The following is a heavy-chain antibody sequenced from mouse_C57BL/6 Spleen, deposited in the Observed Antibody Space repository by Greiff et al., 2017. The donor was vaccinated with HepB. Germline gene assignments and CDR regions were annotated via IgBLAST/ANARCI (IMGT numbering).Heavy chain of an antibody. J-gene: IGHJ3*01. CDR2: INPGSGGT. CDR3: ARSASYYYGSGSWFAY. CDR1: GYAFTNYL. Sequence: QVQLQQSGAELVRPGTSVKVSCKASGYAFTNYLIEWVKQRPGQGLEWIGVINPGSGGTNYNEKFKGKATLTADKSSSTAYMQLSTLTSEDSAVYFCARSASYYYGSGSWFAYWGQGTLVTVSA. D-gene: IGHD1-1*01. V-gene: IGHV1-54*01.